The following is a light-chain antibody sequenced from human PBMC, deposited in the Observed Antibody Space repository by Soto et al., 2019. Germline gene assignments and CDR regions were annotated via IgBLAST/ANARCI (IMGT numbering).Light chain of an antibody. CDR1: QSVSSSY. CDR3: QQYGSSFMYT. CDR2: GAS. J-gene: IGKJ2*01. Sequence: EIVLTQSPGTLSLSPGERATLSCRASQSVSSSYLAWYQQKPGQAPRLLIYGASSRATGIPDRFSGSGSGTDVTLTISRLEPEDFAVYYCQQYGSSFMYTFGQGTKLEIK. V-gene: IGKV3-20*01.